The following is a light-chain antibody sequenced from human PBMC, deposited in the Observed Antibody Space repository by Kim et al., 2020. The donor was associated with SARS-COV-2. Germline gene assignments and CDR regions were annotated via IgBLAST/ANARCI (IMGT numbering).Light chain of an antibody. CDR2: DVS. Sequence: SPGQSVTISCTGTSSDVGGYNYVSWYQQHPGKAPKLMIYDVSKRPSGVPDSFSGSKSGNTASLTISGLQAEDEADYYCCSYAGSVVFGGGTQLTVL. V-gene: IGLV2-11*01. J-gene: IGLJ2*01. CDR1: SSDVGGYNY. CDR3: CSYAGSVV.